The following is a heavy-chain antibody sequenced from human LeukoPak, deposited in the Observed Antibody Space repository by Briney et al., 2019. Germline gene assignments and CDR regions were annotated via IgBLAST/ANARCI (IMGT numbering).Heavy chain of an antibody. CDR3: ARDLVYGYSYVYGYFDY. Sequence: GRSLRLSCAASGFTFSSYAIHWVRQAPGKGLEWVAVISYDGYNKYYADSVKGRFTISRDNSENTLYLQMNSLRAEDTAVYYCARDLVYGYSYVYGYFDYWGQGTLVTVSS. D-gene: IGHD5-18*01. V-gene: IGHV3-30-3*01. CDR1: GFTFSSYA. J-gene: IGHJ4*02. CDR2: ISYDGYNK.